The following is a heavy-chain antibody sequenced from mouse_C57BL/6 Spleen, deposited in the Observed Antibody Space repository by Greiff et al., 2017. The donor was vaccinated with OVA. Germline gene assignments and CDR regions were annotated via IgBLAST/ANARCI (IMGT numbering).Heavy chain of an antibody. V-gene: IGHV3-6*01. D-gene: IGHD1-1*01. CDR1: GYSITSGYY. CDR2: ISYDGSN. CDR3: AREGLITTVVAEYYFDY. J-gene: IGHJ2*01. Sequence: EVKLQESGPGLVKPSQSLSLTCSVTGYSITSGYYWNWIRQFPGNKLEWMGYISYDGSNNYNPSLKNRISITRDTSKNQFFLKLNSVTTEDTATYYCAREGLITTVVAEYYFDYWGQGTTLTVSS.